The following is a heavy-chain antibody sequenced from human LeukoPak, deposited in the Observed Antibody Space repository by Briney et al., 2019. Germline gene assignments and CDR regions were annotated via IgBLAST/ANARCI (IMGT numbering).Heavy chain of an antibody. CDR3: VTGDSSGPGAY. J-gene: IGHJ4*02. Sequence: GGSLRLSCTASGFTFGDYAMSWVRQAPGKGLEWVGFIRSKAYGGTTEYAASVKGRFTISRDDSKSIAYLQMNSLKTEDTAVYYCVTGDSSGPGAYWGQGTLVTVSS. D-gene: IGHD3-22*01. V-gene: IGHV3-49*04. CDR2: IRSKAYGGTT. CDR1: GFTFGDYA.